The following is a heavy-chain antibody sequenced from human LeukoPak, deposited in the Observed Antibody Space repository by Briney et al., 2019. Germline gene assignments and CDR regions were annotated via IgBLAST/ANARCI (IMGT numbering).Heavy chain of an antibody. CDR1: GFTFSSYS. J-gene: IGHJ4*02. CDR3: SREHALGDF. CDR2: ITSSSSYK. V-gene: IGHV3-21*01. D-gene: IGHD2-2*01. Sequence: GGSLRLSCAASGFTFSSYSLNWVRQAPGKGLEWVSSITSSSSYKYYADSVKGRFTISRDNAKNSLYLQMNSLRAEDTAVYYCSREHALGDFWGQGSLVTVSS.